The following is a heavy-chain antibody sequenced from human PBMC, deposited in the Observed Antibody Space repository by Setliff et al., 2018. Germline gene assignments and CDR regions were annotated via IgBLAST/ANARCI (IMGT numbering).Heavy chain of an antibody. Sequence: ASVKVSCKASGYTFLNYDIHWVRQAPGQGLEWMGWMNAGNGNTEYSQKFKGRVTLSRDTSANIAYMELRSLTSEDTAVYYCARGRAHYYFSGSFMDYWGQGTLVT. V-gene: IGHV1-3*01. J-gene: IGHJ4*02. D-gene: IGHD3-10*01. CDR3: ARGRAHYYFSGSFMDY. CDR2: MNAGNGNT. CDR1: GYTFLNYD.